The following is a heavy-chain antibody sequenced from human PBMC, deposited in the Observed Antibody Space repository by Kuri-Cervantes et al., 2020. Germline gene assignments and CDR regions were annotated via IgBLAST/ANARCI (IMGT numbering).Heavy chain of an antibody. CDR1: GFTFGDYA. Sequence: GESLKISCTASGFTFGDYAMSWFRQAPGKGLEWVGFIRSKAYGGTTEYAASVKGRFTISRDDSKSIAYLQMNSLKTEDTAVYYCTTDQYYYGSGSSDYWGQGTLVTVSS. V-gene: IGHV3-49*03. J-gene: IGHJ4*02. CDR3: TTDQYYYGSGSSDY. D-gene: IGHD3-10*01. CDR2: IRSKAYGGTT.